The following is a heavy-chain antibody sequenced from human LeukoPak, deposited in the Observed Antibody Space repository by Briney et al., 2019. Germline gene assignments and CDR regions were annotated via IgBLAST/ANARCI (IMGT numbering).Heavy chain of an antibody. CDR3: AREVDIVVVPAGLAGDY. J-gene: IGHJ4*02. CDR1: GGTFSSYA. Sequence: SSVKVSCKASGGTFSSYAISWVRQAPGQGLEWMGWINPNSGGTNYAQKFQGRVTMTRDTSISTAYMELSRLRSDDTAVYYCAREVDIVVVPAGLAGDYWGQGTLVTVSS. D-gene: IGHD2-2*03. V-gene: IGHV1-2*02. CDR2: INPNSGGT.